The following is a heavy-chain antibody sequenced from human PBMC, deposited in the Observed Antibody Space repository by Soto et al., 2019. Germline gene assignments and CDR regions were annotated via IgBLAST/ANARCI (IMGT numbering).Heavy chain of an antibody. V-gene: IGHV4-31*03. CDR1: GGSISSGGYY. Sequence: QVQLQESGPGLVKPSQTLSLTCTVSGGSISSGGYYWSWIRQHPGKGLEWIGYIYYSGSTYYNPSPKSRVTISVDTSKNQVSLKLSSVTAADTAVYYCARDGYGSGSFYGMDVWGQGTTVTVSS. CDR3: ARDGYGSGSFYGMDV. J-gene: IGHJ6*02. CDR2: IYYSGST. D-gene: IGHD3-10*01.